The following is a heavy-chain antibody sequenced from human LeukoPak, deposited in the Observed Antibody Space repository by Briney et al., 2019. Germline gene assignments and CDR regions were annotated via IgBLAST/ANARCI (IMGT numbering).Heavy chain of an antibody. CDR1: GFTFSSYS. J-gene: IGHJ6*02. CDR3: ARAFEQWLVHYYYGMDV. V-gene: IGHV3-48*02. CDR2: ISSSSSTI. D-gene: IGHD6-19*01. Sequence: GGSLRLSCAASGFTFSSYSMNWVRQAPGKGLEWVSYISSSSSTIYYADSAKGRFTISRDNAKNSLYLQMNSLRDEDTAVYYCARAFEQWLVHYYYGMDVWGQGTTVTVSS.